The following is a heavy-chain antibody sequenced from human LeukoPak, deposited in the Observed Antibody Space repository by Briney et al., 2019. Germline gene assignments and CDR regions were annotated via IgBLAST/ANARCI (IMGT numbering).Heavy chain of an antibody. J-gene: IGHJ4*02. CDR2: IRSKAYGGTT. D-gene: IGHD4-17*01. CDR1: GFTFGDYA. CDR3: TRDLPSTVTYYFDY. Sequence: GGSLRLSCTASGFTFGDYAMSWFRQAPGKGLEWVGFIRSKAYGGTTEYAESVKGRFTISRDDSKSIAYLQMNSLKTEDTAVYYCTRDLPSTVTYYFDYWGQGTLVTVSS. V-gene: IGHV3-49*03.